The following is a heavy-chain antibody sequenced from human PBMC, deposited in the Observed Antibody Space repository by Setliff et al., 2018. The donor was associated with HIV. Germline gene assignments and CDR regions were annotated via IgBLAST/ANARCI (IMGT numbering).Heavy chain of an antibody. V-gene: IGHV3-48*04. CDR2: LNNDGTTI. Sequence: GGSLRLSCAASGFTFSTYGLNWVRQAPGKGLEWISYLNNDGTTIYYADSVRGRFTISRDNARDSLYLQMNSLRAEDTAVYYCARDHRPYFYDKAWFDPWGQGTLVTVSS. D-gene: IGHD3-22*01. CDR1: GFTFSTYG. J-gene: IGHJ5*02. CDR3: ARDHRPYFYDKAWFDP.